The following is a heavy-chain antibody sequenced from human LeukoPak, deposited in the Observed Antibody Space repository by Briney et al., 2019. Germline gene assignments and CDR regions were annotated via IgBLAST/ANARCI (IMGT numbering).Heavy chain of an antibody. CDR3: ARDYGDYGEYFDY. D-gene: IGHD4-17*01. CDR1: GFTFSSYS. J-gene: IGHJ4*02. CDR2: ISSSSSTT. V-gene: IGHV3-48*01. Sequence: GGSLRLSCAASGFTFSSYSMNWVRQAPGKGLEWVSYISSSSSTTYYADSVKGRFTISRDNAKNSVFLQMNILRGEDTAVYYCARDYGDYGEYFDYWGQGTLVTVSS.